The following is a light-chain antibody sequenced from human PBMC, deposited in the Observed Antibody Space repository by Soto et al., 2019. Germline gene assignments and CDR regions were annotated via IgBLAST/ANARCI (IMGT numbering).Light chain of an antibody. Sequence: IPMTQSPSTLSGSVGDRVTITCRASQTISSWLAWYQQKPWKAPKLLIYKASTLKSGVPSRFSGSGSGTECTLTISSLQPNDFATYYCQHYNSYSEAFGQGTKVDIK. J-gene: IGKJ1*01. V-gene: IGKV1-5*03. CDR1: QTISSW. CDR2: KAS. CDR3: QHYNSYSEA.